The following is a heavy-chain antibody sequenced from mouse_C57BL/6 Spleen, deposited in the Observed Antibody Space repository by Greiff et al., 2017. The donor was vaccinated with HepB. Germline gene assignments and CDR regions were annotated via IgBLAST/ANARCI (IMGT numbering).Heavy chain of an antibody. CDR1: GYAFSSSW. CDR3: ARGEIYYGNPYAMDY. CDR2: IYPGDGDT. D-gene: IGHD2-1*01. V-gene: IGHV1-82*01. J-gene: IGHJ4*01. Sequence: QVQLKQSGPELVKPGASVKISCKASGYAFSSSWMNWVKQRPGKGLEWIGRIYPGDGDTNYNGKFKGKATLTADKSSSTAYMQLSSLTSEDSAVYFCARGEIYYGNPYAMDYWGQGTSVTVSS.